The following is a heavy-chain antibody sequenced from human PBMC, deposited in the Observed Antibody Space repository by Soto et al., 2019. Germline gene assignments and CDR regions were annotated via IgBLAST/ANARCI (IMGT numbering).Heavy chain of an antibody. Sequence: QITLKESGPTLVKPTQTLTLTCTFSGFSLTTDRVGVGWIRQPPGEALEWLAVIYWDDSKTYRPSLESRLTINNDTSKNQVALTMTNMDSLATATYYCAHAYGGRSLYWGQGTLVTVSS. J-gene: IGHJ4*02. D-gene: IGHD1-26*01. CDR3: AHAYGGRSLY. CDR2: IYWDDSK. CDR1: GFSLTTDRVG. V-gene: IGHV2-5*02.